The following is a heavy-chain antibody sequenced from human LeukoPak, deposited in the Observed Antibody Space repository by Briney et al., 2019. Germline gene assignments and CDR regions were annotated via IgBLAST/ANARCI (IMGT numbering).Heavy chain of an antibody. CDR2: IFTSGIT. CDR3: ARESSGTYYNPLGYMDV. J-gene: IGHJ6*03. D-gene: IGHD3-10*01. CDR1: GGSLSLYY. Sequence: SEALSLTCTVSGGSLSLYYWNWIRQPAGKGLEWIGRIFTSGITNHNPSLKSRVTMSVDTSKSQFSLNLSSVTAADTAVYYCARESSGTYYNPLGYMDVWGKGTTVTVSS. V-gene: IGHV4-4*07.